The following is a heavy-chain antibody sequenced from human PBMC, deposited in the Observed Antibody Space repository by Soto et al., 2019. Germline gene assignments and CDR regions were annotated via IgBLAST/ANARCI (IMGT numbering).Heavy chain of an antibody. CDR2: ISAYNGNT. Sequence: QVQLVQSGAEVKKPGASVKVSCKASGYTFTSYGISWVRQAPGQGLERMGLISAYNGNTNYAQKLQGRVTMTTDTSTSTAYVELRSLRSDDTAVYYCARDRADSSEYFQHWGQGTLVTVSS. J-gene: IGHJ1*01. CDR3: ARDRADSSEYFQH. CDR1: GYTFTSYG. D-gene: IGHD6-6*01. V-gene: IGHV1-18*01.